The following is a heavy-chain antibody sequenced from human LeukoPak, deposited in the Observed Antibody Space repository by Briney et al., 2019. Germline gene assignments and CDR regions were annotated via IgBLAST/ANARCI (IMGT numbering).Heavy chain of an antibody. Sequence: GGSLRLSCAASGFTFSDHYMDWVRQAPGKGLEWVGRTRDKANSYTTEYAASVKGRFTISRDDSKNSLYLQMNSLKTEDTAVYYCARDLSGSYSSWGQGTLVTVSS. J-gene: IGHJ5*02. D-gene: IGHD1-26*01. V-gene: IGHV3-72*01. CDR3: ARDLSGSYSS. CDR2: TRDKANSYTT. CDR1: GFTFSDHY.